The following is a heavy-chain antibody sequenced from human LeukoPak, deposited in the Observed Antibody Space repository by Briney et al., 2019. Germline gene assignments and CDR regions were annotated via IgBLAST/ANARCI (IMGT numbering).Heavy chain of an antibody. Sequence: SSETLSLTCTVSGGSISSYYWSWIRQPPGKGLEWIGHIYYSGTTYYNPSLKSRVSISVDTSKNQFSLRLSSVTAADTAVYYCARYGGNAHDYWGQGTLVTVSS. CDR3: ARYGGNAHDY. V-gene: IGHV4-59*12. J-gene: IGHJ4*02. CDR2: IYYSGTT. CDR1: GGSISSYY. D-gene: IGHD4-23*01.